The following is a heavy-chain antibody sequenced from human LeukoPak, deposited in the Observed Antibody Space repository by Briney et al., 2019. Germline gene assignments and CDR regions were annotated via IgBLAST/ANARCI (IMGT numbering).Heavy chain of an antibody. Sequence: ASVKVSCKASGHTFTGYYMHWVRRAPGQGLEWMGWVKPNGGGTSQEFLGRVTMTWDTSISTIYMELTNLKSDDTAVYYCARGENAYRSGFVVPFFDYWGQGTRVTVSS. CDR1: GHTFTGYY. CDR2: VKPNGGGT. CDR3: ARGENAYRSGFVVPFFDY. J-gene: IGHJ4*02. D-gene: IGHD3-16*01. V-gene: IGHV1-2*02.